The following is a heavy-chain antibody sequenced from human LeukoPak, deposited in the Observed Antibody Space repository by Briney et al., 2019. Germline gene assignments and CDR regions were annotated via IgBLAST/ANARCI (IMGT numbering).Heavy chain of an antibody. J-gene: IGHJ4*02. Sequence: PGESLRLSCAASGFTFSTYWMSGVRQAPGKGLEGVTNIKYDGREKYYVDSVRGRFTISRDNARNPIYVQMNSLRVDDTAVYYCARDRYPDTSRVPFDYWGQGILVTVSS. CDR2: IKYDGREK. D-gene: IGHD3-22*01. CDR3: ARDRYPDTSRVPFDY. CDR1: GFTFSTYW. V-gene: IGHV3-7*01.